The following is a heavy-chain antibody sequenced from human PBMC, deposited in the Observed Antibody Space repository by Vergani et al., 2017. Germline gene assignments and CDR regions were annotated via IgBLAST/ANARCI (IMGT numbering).Heavy chain of an antibody. CDR2: IKSKTDGGTT. CDR3: TTRWFGESDYYYYGMDV. D-gene: IGHD3-10*01. J-gene: IGHJ6*02. V-gene: IGHV3-15*01. Sequence: EVQLVESGGGLVKPGGSLRLSCAASGFTFSNAWMSWVRQAPGKGLEWVGRIKSKTDGGTTDYAAPVKGRFTISRDDSKNTLYLQMNSLKTEDTAVHYCTTRWFGESDYYYYGMDVWGQGTTVTVSS. CDR1: GFTFSNAW.